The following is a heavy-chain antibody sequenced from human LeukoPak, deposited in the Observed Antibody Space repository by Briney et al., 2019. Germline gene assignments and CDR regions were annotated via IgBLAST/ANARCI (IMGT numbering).Heavy chain of an antibody. D-gene: IGHD6-19*01. Sequence: TLSLTCTVSGGSISSYYWSWIRQPPGKALEWLALIYWDDDKRYSPSLKSRLTITKDTSKNQVVLTMTNMDPVDTATYYCAWLVDAFDIWGQGTMVTVSS. CDR3: AWLVDAFDI. V-gene: IGHV2-5*08. CDR1: GGSISSYYW. J-gene: IGHJ3*02. CDR2: IYWDDDK.